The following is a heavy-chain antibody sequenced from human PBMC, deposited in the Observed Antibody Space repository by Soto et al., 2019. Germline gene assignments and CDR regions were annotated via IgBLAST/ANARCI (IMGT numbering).Heavy chain of an antibody. CDR1: GYTFTSYD. D-gene: IGHD1-26*01. Sequence: QAQLVQSGAEVKKPGASVKVSCRASGYTFTSYDINWVRQAPGQGLEWMGWMNPSNGNTGYAQKFQGRVTMTRDTSIRTAYMALSSLRSGDTAVYYYASGPAEGEGATYYWGQGTLVTVSS. CDR3: ASGPAEGEGATYY. CDR2: MNPSNGNT. J-gene: IGHJ4*02. V-gene: IGHV1-8*01.